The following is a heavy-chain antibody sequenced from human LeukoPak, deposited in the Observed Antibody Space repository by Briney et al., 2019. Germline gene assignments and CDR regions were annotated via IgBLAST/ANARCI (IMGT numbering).Heavy chain of an antibody. D-gene: IGHD2-8*01. CDR2: IYYSGST. CDR1: GFTFSSYG. J-gene: IGHJ4*02. CDR3: ARVGRTLLIDY. V-gene: IGHV4-59*01. Sequence: GSLRLSCAASGFTFSSYGMHWIRQPPGKGLEWIGYIYYSGSTNYNPSLKSRVTISVDTSKNQFSLKLSSVTAADTAVYYCARVGRTLLIDYWGQGTLVTVSS.